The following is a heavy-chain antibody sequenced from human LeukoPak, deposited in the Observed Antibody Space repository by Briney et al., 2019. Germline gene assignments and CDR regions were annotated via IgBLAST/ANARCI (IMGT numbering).Heavy chain of an antibody. Sequence: GGSLRLSCAASGFTFSNAGMSWVRQAPGKGLEWVGRIKSKTDGGTTDYAAPVKGRFTISREDSKNTLYLQMNSLKTEDTAVYYCVQIPRGGSPYWYYYMDVWGKGTTVTISS. J-gene: IGHJ6*03. CDR2: IKSKTDGGTT. CDR1: GFTFSNAG. D-gene: IGHD3-10*01. V-gene: IGHV3-15*01. CDR3: VQIPRGGSPYWYYYMDV.